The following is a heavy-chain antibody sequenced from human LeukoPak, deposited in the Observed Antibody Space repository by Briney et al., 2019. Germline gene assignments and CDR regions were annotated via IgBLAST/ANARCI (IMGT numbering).Heavy chain of an antibody. CDR3: ARYEGGTMFDS. V-gene: IGHV4-39*01. CDR1: GASVSSRGLY. D-gene: IGHD1-26*01. J-gene: IGHJ4*02. CDR2: VNSRGDA. Sequence: SETLSLTCTVSGASVSSRGLYWGWIRQPPGKGLEWIGSVNSRGDAYYIPSLKSRVSMSVDTSKNQFSLKLTSVTAAETAVYYCARYEGGTMFDSWGQGTLVTVSS.